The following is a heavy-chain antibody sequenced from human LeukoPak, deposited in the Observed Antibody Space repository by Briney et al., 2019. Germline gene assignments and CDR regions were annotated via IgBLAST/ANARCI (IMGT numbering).Heavy chain of an antibody. CDR3: ARIGYNHYFDY. D-gene: IGHD5-24*01. J-gene: IGHJ4*02. Sequence: ASVKVSCKASGYTFTDYYLHWVRQAPGQGLEWMGWINPNSGGTNYAQTFQGRVTMTRDTSITTAYMELSRLRSDDTAVYFCARIGYNHYFDYWGQGTLVPSPQ. CDR2: INPNSGGT. CDR1: GYTFTDYY. V-gene: IGHV1-2*02.